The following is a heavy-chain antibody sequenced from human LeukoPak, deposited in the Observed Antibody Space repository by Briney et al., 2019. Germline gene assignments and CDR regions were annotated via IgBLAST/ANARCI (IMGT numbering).Heavy chain of an antibody. J-gene: IGHJ3*02. V-gene: IGHV2-5*01. CDR2: IYWNDDK. Sequence: SGPTLVKPTQTLTLTCTFSGFSLSTSGVGVGWIRQPPGKALEWLALIYWNDDKRYSPSLKSRLTITKDTSKNQVVLTMTNMDPVDTATYYCAHQLRDRGEVGAFDIWGQGTMVTVSS. D-gene: IGHD3-16*01. CDR3: AHQLRDRGEVGAFDI. CDR1: GFSLSTSGVG.